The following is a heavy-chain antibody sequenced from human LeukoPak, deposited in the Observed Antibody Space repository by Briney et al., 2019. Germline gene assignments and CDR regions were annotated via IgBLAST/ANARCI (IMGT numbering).Heavy chain of an antibody. Sequence: GASVKVSCKASGGTFSSYAISWVRQAPGQGLEWMGGIIPIFGTANYAQKFQGRVTITMDESTSTAYMELSSLRSEDTAVYYCARDGDTAMGTFDYWGQGTLVTVSS. CDR2: IIPIFGTA. D-gene: IGHD5-18*01. CDR1: GGTFSSYA. J-gene: IGHJ4*02. CDR3: ARDGDTAMGTFDY. V-gene: IGHV1-69*05.